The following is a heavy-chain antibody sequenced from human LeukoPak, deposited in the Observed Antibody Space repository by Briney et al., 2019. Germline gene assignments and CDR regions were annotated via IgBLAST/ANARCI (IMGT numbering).Heavy chain of an antibody. CDR1: GYTFTSYG. V-gene: IGHV1-18*01. CDR3: ARDRREYIAAAGPPDFDY. D-gene: IGHD6-13*01. Sequence: ASVKVSCKASGYTFTSYGISWVRQAPGQGLEWLGWISAYNGNTNYAQKLQGRVTMTTDTSTSTAYMELRSVRSDGTAVYYCARDRREYIAAAGPPDFDYWGQGTLVTVSS. J-gene: IGHJ4*02. CDR2: ISAYNGNT.